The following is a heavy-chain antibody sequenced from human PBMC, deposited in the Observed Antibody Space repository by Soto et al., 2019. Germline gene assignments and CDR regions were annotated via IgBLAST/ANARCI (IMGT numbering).Heavy chain of an antibody. CDR1: GFTFDDYA. CDR2: INWNSGSI. Sequence: LRLSCAASGFTFDDYAMHWVRQVPGKGLEWVSGINWNSGSIGYGDSVKGRFAISRDNAKSSLHLQMNSLSAEDTAFYYCVKDESINWYSGHFRHWGQGTLVTVSS. J-gene: IGHJ1*01. D-gene: IGHD6-13*01. V-gene: IGHV3-9*01. CDR3: VKDESINWYSGHFRH.